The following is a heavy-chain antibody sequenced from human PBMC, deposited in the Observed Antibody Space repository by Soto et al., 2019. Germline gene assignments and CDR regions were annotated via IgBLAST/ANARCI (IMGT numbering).Heavy chain of an antibody. CDR2: MYYSRKT. D-gene: IGHD1-1*01. CDR1: GGSITSYY. J-gene: IGHJ4*02. Sequence: QVQLQESGPGLVKPSETLSLTCTVSGGSITSYYWSWIRQPPGKGLEWLAYMYYSRKTNYNPSLKSRVTISVDTSKTQFSLKLTAVNAADTAVYYCASFSLSSGKNFWGQGTLVTVSS. CDR3: ASFSLSSGKNF. V-gene: IGHV4-59*01.